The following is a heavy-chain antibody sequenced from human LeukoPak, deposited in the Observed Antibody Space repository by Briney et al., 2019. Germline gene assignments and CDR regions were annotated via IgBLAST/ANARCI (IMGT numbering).Heavy chain of an antibody. Sequence: ASVKVSCKASGYTFTDYYMHWVRQAPGQGLEWMGWINPDSAGTNYAQKFEGRVTMTRDTSISTAYMELSRLRSDDTAVYYCAREDSGWYVDYWGQGTLVTVSS. CDR3: AREDSGWYVDY. D-gene: IGHD6-19*01. CDR1: GYTFTDYY. J-gene: IGHJ4*02. CDR2: INPDSAGT. V-gene: IGHV1-2*02.